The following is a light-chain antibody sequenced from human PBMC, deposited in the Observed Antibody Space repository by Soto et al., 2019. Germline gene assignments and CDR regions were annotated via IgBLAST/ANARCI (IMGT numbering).Light chain of an antibody. J-gene: IGLJ2*01. CDR1: SSDVGGYKY. CDR2: EVS. V-gene: IGLV2-14*01. Sequence: QSVLTQPASVSGSPGQSITFSCTGTSSDVGGYKYVSWYQQHPDKAPKLIIFEVSNRPSGISSRFSGSKSGNTASLTISGLQAEDEADYYCASYTSSSTSVIFGRGTKLTVL. CDR3: ASYTSSSTSVI.